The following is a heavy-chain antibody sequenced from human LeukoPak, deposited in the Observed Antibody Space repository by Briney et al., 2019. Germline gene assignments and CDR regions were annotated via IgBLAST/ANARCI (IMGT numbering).Heavy chain of an antibody. Sequence: SETLSLTCTVSGGSISNSNYYWGWIRRPPGKGMEWIGNIYYNGNTYCNLSLKSRVTISADTSKNQFSLKLTSVTAADTAVYYCARHQKISGWYIDYWGQGTLVTVSS. J-gene: IGHJ4*02. CDR2: IYYNGNT. V-gene: IGHV4-39*01. CDR1: GGSISNSNYY. CDR3: ARHQKISGWYIDY. D-gene: IGHD6-19*01.